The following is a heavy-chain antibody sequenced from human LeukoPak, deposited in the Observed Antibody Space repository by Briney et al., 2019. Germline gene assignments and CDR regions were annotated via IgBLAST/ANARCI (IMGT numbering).Heavy chain of an antibody. CDR2: ISADDGRR. D-gene: IGHD6-13*01. CDR3: AKDKAGTIVWYGRWAIGLFDY. J-gene: IGHJ4*02. V-gene: IGHV3-43*02. Sequence: PGGTLRLSCAASRFNFDAYSMHWVRQAPAKGLQCIYLISADDGRRYYEDCVKGRFTISRDNSKNSLYLQMNSLTTEDTAFYYCAKDKAGTIVWYGRWAIGLFDYWGQGTLLTVSS. CDR1: RFNFDAYS.